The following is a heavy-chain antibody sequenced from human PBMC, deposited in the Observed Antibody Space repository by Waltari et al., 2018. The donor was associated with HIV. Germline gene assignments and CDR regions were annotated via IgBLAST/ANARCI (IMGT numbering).Heavy chain of an antibody. J-gene: IGHJ4*02. CDR3: AKDLTIFGVVIFFDY. CDR2: ISGRGGST. D-gene: IGHD3-3*01. Sequence: DVQQLEEGGGLVPPGGSLRPSCAASGFTFSIYAMSWGRQVRGKGLEWVSAISGRGGSTYYADSVKGRFTISRDNSKNTLYLQMNSLRAEDTAVYYCAKDLTIFGVVIFFDYWGQGTLVTVSS. V-gene: IGHV3-23*01. CDR1: GFTFSIYA.